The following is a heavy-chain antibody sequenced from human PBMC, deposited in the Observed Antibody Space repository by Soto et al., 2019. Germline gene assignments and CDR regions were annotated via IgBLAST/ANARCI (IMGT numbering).Heavy chain of an antibody. J-gene: IGHJ4*02. Sequence: EVQLVESGGDLVQPGGSLRLSCAASAFTFDNYWMTWVRQARGKGLEWVAKIKEDGSEKSYVDSVKGRFTISRDNAKNSVYLQMNSLTVDDTAMYYCARASSGTSGAIDFWGQGALVTVSS. CDR2: IKEDGSEK. V-gene: IGHV3-7*04. CDR3: ARASSGTSGAIDF. D-gene: IGHD2-2*01. CDR1: AFTFDNYW.